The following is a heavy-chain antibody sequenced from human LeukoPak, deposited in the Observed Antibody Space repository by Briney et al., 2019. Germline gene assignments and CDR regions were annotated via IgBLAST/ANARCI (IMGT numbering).Heavy chain of an antibody. CDR3: ARAGRGHTWDGAYYYQMDV. CDR2: IKWKGDVT. D-gene: IGHD1-1*01. V-gene: IGHV3-20*04. J-gene: IGHJ6*03. CDR1: GSTPADYG. Sequence: GRSLTLACAAYGSTPADYGMSCVSLAPGKGTGWVSGIKWKGDVTGYADSVKGRFTISRDNAKNSLYLQMESLRGEDTALYFCARAGRGHTWDGAYYYQMDVWGKGTTVTVSS.